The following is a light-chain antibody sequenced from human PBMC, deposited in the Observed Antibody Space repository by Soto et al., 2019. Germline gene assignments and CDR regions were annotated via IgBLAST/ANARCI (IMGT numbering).Light chain of an antibody. CDR2: KAS. CDR1: QTISSW. Sequence: DIKMTQSPSTLSVSVGDRVTITCEASQTISSWLAWYQQKPGKAPKLLIYKASTLKSGVPSRFSVSGSGTEFTLTISSLQTDDFATYYCQHYNSYSEAFCQGTKVDIK. J-gene: IGKJ1*01. V-gene: IGKV1-5*03. CDR3: QHYNSYSEA.